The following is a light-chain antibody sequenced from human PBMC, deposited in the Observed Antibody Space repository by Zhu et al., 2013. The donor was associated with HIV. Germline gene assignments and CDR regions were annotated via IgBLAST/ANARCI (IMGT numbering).Light chain of an antibody. CDR2: EVN. V-gene: IGLV2-8*01. J-gene: IGLJ1*01. Sequence: QSALTQPPSASGSPGQSVTISCTGTSSDIGGYNYVSWYQQHPGKAPKLMIYEVNKRPSGVPDRFSGSKSGNMASLTVSGLQAEDEADYYCGSHAGIKHYVFGTGTKVTVL. CDR1: SSDIGGYNY. CDR3: GSHAGIKHYV.